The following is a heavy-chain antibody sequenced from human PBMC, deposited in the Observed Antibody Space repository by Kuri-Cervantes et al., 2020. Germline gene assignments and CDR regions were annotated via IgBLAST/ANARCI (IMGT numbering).Heavy chain of an antibody. J-gene: IGHJ4*02. CDR2: IHQSGGT. CDR3: ASWDSSSWYRYFDY. CDR1: IRSINSSKYY. V-gene: IGHV4-39*07. D-gene: IGHD6-13*01. Sequence: GSLSPSCTVSIRSINSSKYYWGWIRQPPGKGLEWIGSIHQSGGTYYNPSLKSRVTISVDTSKNQFSLKLSSVTAADTAVYYCASWDSSSWYRYFDYWGQGTLVTVSS.